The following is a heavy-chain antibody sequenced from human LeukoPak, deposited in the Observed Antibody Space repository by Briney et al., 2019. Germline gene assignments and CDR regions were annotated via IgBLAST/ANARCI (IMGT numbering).Heavy chain of an antibody. CDR3: ARQILYYDSSGYYSSPKYYFDY. D-gene: IGHD3-22*01. V-gene: IGHV4-39*01. CDR1: GGSISSSSYY. Sequence: SETLSLTCTVSGGSISSSSYYWGWIRQPPGEGLEWIGSIYYSGSTYYNPSLKSRVTISVDTSKNQFSLKLSSVTAADTAVYYCARQILYYDSSGYYSSPKYYFDYWGQGTLVTVSS. J-gene: IGHJ4*02. CDR2: IYYSGST.